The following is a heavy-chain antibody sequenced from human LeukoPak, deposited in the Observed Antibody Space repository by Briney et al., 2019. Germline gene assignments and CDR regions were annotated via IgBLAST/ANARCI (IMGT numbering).Heavy chain of an antibody. CDR1: GDSINSLDL. J-gene: IGHJ4*02. CDR3: AGLVGRYSSGLYYYYFDY. V-gene: IGHV4-4*02. Sequence: SETLSLTCTVSGDSINSLDLWSWVCQPPGKGLEWIGEMYLSGTTHSNPSVKSRVTISIDKSKNQFFLNLSSVTAADTAVYYCAGLVGRYSSGLYYYYFDYWGQGTLVTVSS. D-gene: IGHD3-22*01. CDR2: MYLSGTT.